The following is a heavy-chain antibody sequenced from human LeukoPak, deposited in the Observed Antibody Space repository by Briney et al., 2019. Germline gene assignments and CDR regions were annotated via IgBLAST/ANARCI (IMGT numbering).Heavy chain of an antibody. CDR1: GYTFTSYD. CDR2: MNPNSGNT. V-gene: IGHV1-8*01. J-gene: IGHJ5*02. Sequence: ASVKVSCKASGYTFTSYDINWVRQATGQGLEWMGWMNPNSGNTGYAQKFQGRVTMTRNTSISTAYMELSSLRSEDTAVYYCAREYYYGSGSYSAWFDPWGQGTPVTVSS. CDR3: AREYYYGSGSYSAWFDP. D-gene: IGHD3-10*01.